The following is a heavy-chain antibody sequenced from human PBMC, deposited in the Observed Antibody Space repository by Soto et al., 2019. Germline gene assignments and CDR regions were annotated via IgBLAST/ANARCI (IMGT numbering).Heavy chain of an antibody. D-gene: IGHD3-10*01. CDR1: GFTFSDYA. V-gene: IGHV3-33*03. CDR2: IWHDGINE. J-gene: IGHJ5*02. Sequence: QERLVDSGGGVVQPGRSLRLSCAVSGFTFSDYAMHWVRQAPGKGLEWVALIWHDGINEFYADSVKGRFTISRDISNNTLYLQMNSLRPEDTAGYYCTKSRGDAYKWGLGLDQWGQGTRVTVSS. CDR3: TKSRGDAYKWGLGLDQ.